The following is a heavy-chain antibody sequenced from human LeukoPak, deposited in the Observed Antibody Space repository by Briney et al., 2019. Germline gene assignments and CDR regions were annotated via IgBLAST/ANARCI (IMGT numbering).Heavy chain of an antibody. Sequence: GGSLRLSCAASGFTFSSYAMPWVPQAPGKGLEWVAVISYDGSNKYYADSVKGRFTISRDNSKNTLYLQMNSLRAEDTAVYYCARPVRYYDSSGPDYWGQGTLVTVSS. CDR2: ISYDGSNK. CDR1: GFTFSSYA. CDR3: ARPVRYYDSSGPDY. J-gene: IGHJ4*02. D-gene: IGHD3-22*01. V-gene: IGHV3-30*04.